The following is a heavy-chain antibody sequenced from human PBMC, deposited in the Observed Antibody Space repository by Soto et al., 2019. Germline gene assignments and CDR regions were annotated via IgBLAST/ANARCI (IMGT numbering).Heavy chain of an antibody. V-gene: IGHV4-59*01. Sequence: ETLSLTCTVSGGSMSSYYWSWIRQPSGKGLEWIGYIYYSGSTNYNPSLKSRVTISVDTSKNQFSLKLSSVTAADTAVYYCAREGYCSSTSCYGPSDGAFDIRGQGTMVTVSS. CDR2: IYYSGST. J-gene: IGHJ3*02. CDR1: GGSMSSYY. CDR3: AREGYCSSTSCYGPSDGAFDI. D-gene: IGHD2-2*01.